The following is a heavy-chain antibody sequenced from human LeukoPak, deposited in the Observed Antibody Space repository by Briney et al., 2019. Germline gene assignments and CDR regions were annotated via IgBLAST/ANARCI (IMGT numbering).Heavy chain of an antibody. Sequence: GGSLGLSCAASGFTFSSYSIYWVRQAPGKGLEHVSAISGDGETTFYAGSVKGRFTISRDNSKNTLYLQMGSLRTEDMAVYYCARVGDVTAFDIWGQGTMVTVSS. D-gene: IGHD3-16*01. CDR3: ARVGDVTAFDI. V-gene: IGHV3-64*02. CDR1: GFTFSSYS. J-gene: IGHJ3*02. CDR2: ISGDGETT.